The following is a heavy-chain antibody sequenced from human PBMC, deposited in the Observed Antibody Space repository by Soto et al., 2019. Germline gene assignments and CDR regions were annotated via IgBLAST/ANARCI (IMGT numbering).Heavy chain of an antibody. V-gene: IGHV5-51*01. CDR1: GYSFNRDY. Sequence: GESLEISCKGSGYSFNRDYIAWVRQMPGKGLEWMGIVHPGDSDTRYSPYFQGQVTISADRSIGTAYLQWSSLKASDTAIYYCARLSRATVATPAAFDYWGQGTLVTVS. J-gene: IGHJ4*02. D-gene: IGHD4-17*01. CDR3: ARLSRATVATPAAFDY. CDR2: VHPGDSDT.